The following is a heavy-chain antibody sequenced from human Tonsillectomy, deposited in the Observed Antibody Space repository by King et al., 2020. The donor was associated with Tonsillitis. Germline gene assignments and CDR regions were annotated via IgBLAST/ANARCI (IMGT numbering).Heavy chain of an antibody. CDR3: AREGIDYYDSSGYYRVDAFDI. CDR1: GFTFSSYE. D-gene: IGHD3-22*01. Sequence: QLVQSGGGLVQPGGSLRLSCAASGFTFSSYEMNWVRQAPGKGLEWVSYISIRVSTIYYADTVKGRFTISRDNAKNSLYLQMNSLRAEDTAVYYCAREGIDYYDSSGYYRVDAFDIWGQGTMVTVSS. V-gene: IGHV3-48*03. J-gene: IGHJ3*02. CDR2: ISIRVSTI.